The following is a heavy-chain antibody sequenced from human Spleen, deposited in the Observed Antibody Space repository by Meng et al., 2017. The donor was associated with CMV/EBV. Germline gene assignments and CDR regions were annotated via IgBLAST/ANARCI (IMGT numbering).Heavy chain of an antibody. V-gene: IGHV1-18*01. Sequence: VKVSCKASGYTFTNYGVMWVRQAPGQGLEWMGWISADDGDSNYAQRFEGRVSMTTDTPTSTAYMELRGLRFDDTAVYFCARVAVVGTSASDYWGQGTLVTVSS. CDR1: GYTFTNYG. J-gene: IGHJ4*02. D-gene: IGHD6-19*01. CDR3: ARVAVVGTSASDY. CDR2: ISADDGDS.